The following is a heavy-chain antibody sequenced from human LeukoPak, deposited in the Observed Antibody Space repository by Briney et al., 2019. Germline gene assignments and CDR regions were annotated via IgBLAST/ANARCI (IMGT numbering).Heavy chain of an antibody. CDR2: ISRSGGTT. CDR1: GFTFSSYD. J-gene: IGHJ6*03. D-gene: IGHD2-15*01. Sequence: GGSLKLSCAASGFTFSSYDMTWVRQTPGKGLEWVALISRSGGTTYYADSVKGRFTISRDNSKNTLYLQMNSLRAEDTAEYYCAKRGGTESFYYYYYMDVWGKGTTVTVSS. CDR3: AKRGGTESFYYYYYMDV. V-gene: IGHV3-23*01.